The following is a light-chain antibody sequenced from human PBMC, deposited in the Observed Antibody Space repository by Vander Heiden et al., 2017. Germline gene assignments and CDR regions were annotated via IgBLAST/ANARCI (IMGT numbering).Light chain of an antibody. CDR3: AAWDESLSGWV. CDR2: KNS. J-gene: IGLJ3*02. CDR1: RSNIGNNY. V-gene: IGLV1-47*01. Sequence: QSVMTQPPSASGTPGQRVTISCSGTRSNIGNNYVYWYQQVPGTPPKLLIYKNSHRPSGGPDRFSGSRSGTSAYLDISGLRSEDEADYYCAAWDESLSGWVFGGGTKLTVL.